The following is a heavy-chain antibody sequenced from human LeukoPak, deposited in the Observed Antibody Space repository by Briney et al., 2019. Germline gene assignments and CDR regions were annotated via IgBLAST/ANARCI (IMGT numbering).Heavy chain of an antibody. Sequence: GGSLRLSCAASGFTFSSYWMSWVRQAPGKGLEWVANIKQDGSEKYYVESVKGRFTISRDNAKNSLYLQMNSLRAEDTAVYYCARASGVADGSWGYYYYMDVWGKGTTVTISS. CDR3: ARASGVADGSWGYYYYMDV. CDR2: IKQDGSEK. D-gene: IGHD3-10*01. CDR1: GFTFSSYW. V-gene: IGHV3-7*01. J-gene: IGHJ6*03.